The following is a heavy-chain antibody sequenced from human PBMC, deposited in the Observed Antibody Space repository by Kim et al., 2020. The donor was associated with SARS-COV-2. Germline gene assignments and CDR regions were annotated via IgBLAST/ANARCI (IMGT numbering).Heavy chain of an antibody. CDR1: GGSFSGYY. J-gene: IGHJ6*02. V-gene: IGHV4-34*01. Sequence: SETLSLTCAVYGGSFSGYYWSWVRQSPGKGLEWIGEVSPSGPFNHNPSLKSRVTISTDTSKNQFSLKLTSVTAADPAFYYGARGRAGVVPSPVLGRGPYYHSFSVDVWGHGTPVTASS. CDR2: VSPSGPF. CDR3: ARGRAGVVPSPVLGRGPYYHSFSVDV. D-gene: IGHD2-8*02.